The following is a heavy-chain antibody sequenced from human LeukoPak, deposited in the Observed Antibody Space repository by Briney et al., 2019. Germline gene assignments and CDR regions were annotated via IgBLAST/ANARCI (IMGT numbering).Heavy chain of an antibody. J-gene: IGHJ6*02. Sequence: PGTSLRLSCAASGFTFSSYAMHWVRQAPGKGLEWVAVISYDGSNKYYADSVKGRFTISRDNSKNTLYLQMNSLRAEDTAVYYCARDRINGGYGMDVWGQGTTVTVSS. CDR2: ISYDGSNK. CDR3: ARDRINGGYGMDV. CDR1: GFTFSSYA. V-gene: IGHV3-30*14. D-gene: IGHD2-15*01.